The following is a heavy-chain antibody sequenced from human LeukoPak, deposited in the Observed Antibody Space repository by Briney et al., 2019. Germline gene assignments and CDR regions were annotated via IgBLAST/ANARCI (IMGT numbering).Heavy chain of an antibody. D-gene: IGHD5-18*01. CDR2: IYYSGNT. Sequence: TLSLTCTVSGGSISSGDYYWSWIRQHPGRGLEWLGYIYYSGNTYYNPSLRSRVTMSLDTSKNQFSLNLSSVTAADTAVYYCARGSRIQLWLSNWFDPWGQGTLVTVSS. CDR1: GGSISSGDYY. CDR3: ARGSRIQLWLSNWFDP. J-gene: IGHJ5*02. V-gene: IGHV4-31*03.